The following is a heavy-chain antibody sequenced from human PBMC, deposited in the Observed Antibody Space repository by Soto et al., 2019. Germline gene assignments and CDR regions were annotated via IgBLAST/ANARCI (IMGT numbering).Heavy chain of an antibody. Sequence: PSETLSLTCAVYGGSFSDYYWTWIRQPPGKGLEWIGTIYYSGSTYYNPSLKSRVTISVDTSKNQFSLKLSSVTAADTAVYYCARLDYYDKSGFDYWGQGTLVTVSS. CDR3: ARLDYYDKSGFDY. D-gene: IGHD3-22*01. CDR2: IYYSGST. CDR1: GGSFSDYY. V-gene: IGHV4-34*01. J-gene: IGHJ4*02.